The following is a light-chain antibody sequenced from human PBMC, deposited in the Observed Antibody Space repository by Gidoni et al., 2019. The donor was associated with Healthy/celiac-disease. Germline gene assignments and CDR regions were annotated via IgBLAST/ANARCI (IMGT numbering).Light chain of an antibody. Sequence: DIQMSQSPSSLSASVGDRVTITCLASQSISSYLNWYQQKPGKAPKLLIYAASRLQSGVPSRFSGSGSGTDFTLTISSLQPEDFATYYCQQSYNTPITFGQGTRLEIK. V-gene: IGKV1-39*01. J-gene: IGKJ5*01. CDR2: AAS. CDR1: QSISSY. CDR3: QQSYNTPIT.